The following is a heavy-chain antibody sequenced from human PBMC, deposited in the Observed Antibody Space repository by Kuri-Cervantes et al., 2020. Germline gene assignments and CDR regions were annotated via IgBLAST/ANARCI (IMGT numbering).Heavy chain of an antibody. Sequence: GESLKISCAASGFTFSSYAMHWVRQAPGKGLEWVAVISYDGSNKYYADSVRGRFTISRDNARNSLYLQMNSLRAGDTAVYYCARVAGEYSYAYDYIDYWGQGTLVTVSS. CDR3: ARVAGEYSYAYDYIDY. CDR2: ISYDGSNK. D-gene: IGHD3-16*01. V-gene: IGHV3-30-3*01. CDR1: GFTFSSYA. J-gene: IGHJ4*02.